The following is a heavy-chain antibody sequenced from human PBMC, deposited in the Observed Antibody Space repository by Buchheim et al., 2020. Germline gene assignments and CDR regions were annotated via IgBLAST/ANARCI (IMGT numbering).Heavy chain of an antibody. CDR3: AGAWGLDS. CDR1: GFTFSSSW. Sequence: EVQLVESGGGLVQPGGSLRLSCAASGFTFSSSWMGWVRQAPGKGLEWVAYINQDGSEKYYVDSVKGRFSISRDNAKNSLYLQMNSLRGEDTAVYYCAGAWGLDSWGQGT. J-gene: IGHJ4*02. V-gene: IGHV3-7*01. CDR2: INQDGSEK. D-gene: IGHD3-16*01.